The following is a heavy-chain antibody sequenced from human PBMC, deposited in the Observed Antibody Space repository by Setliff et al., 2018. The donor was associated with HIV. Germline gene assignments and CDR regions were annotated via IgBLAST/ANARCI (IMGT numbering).Heavy chain of an antibody. V-gene: IGHV1-46*01. Sequence: ASVKVSCKASGYTFTSYYMHWVRQAPGQGLEWMGIINPSGGSTSYAQKLQGRVTMTRDTYTTTVYMVLSSLKSDDTAMYFCARVRRGKAIITTGGMDVWGQGTTVTVSS. CDR1: GYTFTSYY. CDR2: INPSGGST. CDR3: ARVRRGKAIITTGGMDV. J-gene: IGHJ6*02. D-gene: IGHD3-10*01.